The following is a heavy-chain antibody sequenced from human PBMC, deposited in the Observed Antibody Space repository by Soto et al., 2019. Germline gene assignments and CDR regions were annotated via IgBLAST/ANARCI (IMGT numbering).Heavy chain of an antibody. CDR3: ARYRSSWYYVAY. Sequence: SVKVSLKAAGGTFSSYALSWVSPAPGQGLEGMGGLSPIFGTANYAQKFQGRVTITADESTSTAYMELSSLRSEDTAVYYCARYRSSWYYVAYRVQVPLVAVSS. CDR1: GGTFSSYA. D-gene: IGHD6-13*01. V-gene: IGHV1-69*13. CDR2: LSPIFGTA. J-gene: IGHJ4*02.